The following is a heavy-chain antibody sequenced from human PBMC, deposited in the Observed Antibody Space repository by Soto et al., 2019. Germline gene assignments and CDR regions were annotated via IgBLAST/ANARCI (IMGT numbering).Heavy chain of an antibody. V-gene: IGHV1-69*12. CDR1: GGTFSSYA. CDR3: AREVAVGATYYYDGMDV. Sequence: QVQLVQSGAEVKKPGSSVKVSCKASGGTFSSYAISWVRQAPGQGLEWMGGIIPIFGTANYAQKFQGRVTITADESTITAYMELSSLRSEDPAVYYCAREVAVGATYYYDGMDVWGQGTTVTVSS. J-gene: IGHJ6*02. CDR2: IIPIFGTA. D-gene: IGHD1-26*01.